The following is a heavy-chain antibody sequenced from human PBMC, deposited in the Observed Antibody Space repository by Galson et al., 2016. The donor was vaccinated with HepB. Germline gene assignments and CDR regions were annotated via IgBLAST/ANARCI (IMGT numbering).Heavy chain of an antibody. CDR2: ISRTSSTI. CDR3: ARDMAGYNWIDF. D-gene: IGHD5-24*01. Sequence: SLRLSCAASGCTFNTYDMNWVRQAPGKGLEWVTYISRTSSTIYYADSVRGRFTISRDTSTNTLFLQLNSLRAADTAIYYCARDMAGYNWIDFWGLGTLVTVSS. J-gene: IGHJ4*02. V-gene: IGHV3-48*03. CDR1: GCTFNTYD.